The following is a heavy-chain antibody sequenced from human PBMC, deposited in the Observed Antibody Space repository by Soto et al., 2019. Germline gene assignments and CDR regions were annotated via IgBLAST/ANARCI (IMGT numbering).Heavy chain of an antibody. D-gene: IGHD5-18*01. CDR2: IWYDGSNK. CDR1: GFTFSSYG. Sequence: GGSLRLSCAASGFTFSSYGMHWVRQAPGKGLEWVAVIWYDGSNKYYADSVKGRFTISRDNSKNTLYLQMNSLRAEDTAVYYCARDTSMVSYYYYYYGMDVWGQGTTGTGSS. V-gene: IGHV3-33*01. CDR3: ARDTSMVSYYYYYYGMDV. J-gene: IGHJ6*02.